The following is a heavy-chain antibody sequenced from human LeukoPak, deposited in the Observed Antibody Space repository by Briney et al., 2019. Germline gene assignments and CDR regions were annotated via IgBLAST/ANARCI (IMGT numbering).Heavy chain of an antibody. CDR3: ATIYCSSGTRTYFAD. J-gene: IGHJ4*02. CDR2: ISYDGSNK. Sequence: PGGFLRLSCAASGFTFSSYAMHWVRQAPGKGLEWVAVISYDGSNKYYADSVKGRFTISRDNAKNSLYLQMNSLRAEDTAVYYCATIYCSSGTRTYFADWGQGTLVTVSS. V-gene: IGHV3-30-3*01. CDR1: GFTFSSYA. D-gene: IGHD2-15*01.